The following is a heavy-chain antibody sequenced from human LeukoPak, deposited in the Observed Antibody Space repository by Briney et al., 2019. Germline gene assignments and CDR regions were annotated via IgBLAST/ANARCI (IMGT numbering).Heavy chain of an antibody. J-gene: IGHJ4*02. CDR2: ISYDGSNK. CDR1: GFIFSNYA. V-gene: IGHV3-30*04. Sequence: GRSLRLSCAASGFIFSNYAMHWVRQAPGKGLEWVAVISYDGSNKYYADSVKGRFTISRDNAKNTLYLQMNSLRAGDTAVYYCASTPNGVAAIYFDYWGQGTLVTVSS. CDR3: ASTPNGVAAIYFDY. D-gene: IGHD2-15*01.